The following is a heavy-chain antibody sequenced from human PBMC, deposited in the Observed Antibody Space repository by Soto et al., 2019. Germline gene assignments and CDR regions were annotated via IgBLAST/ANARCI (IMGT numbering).Heavy chain of an antibody. CDR2: IIPIFGTA. V-gene: IGHV1-69*13. D-gene: IGHD3-3*01. CDR1: GGTFSSYA. CDR3: ARVRSYDFWSGAETSSPNYYYYYGMDV. J-gene: IGHJ6*02. Sequence: SVKVSCKASGGTFSSYAISWVRQAPGQGLEWMGGIIPIFGTANYAQKFQGRVTITADESTSTAYMELSSLRSEDTAVYYCARVRSYDFWSGAETSSPNYYYYYGMDVWGQGTTVTVSS.